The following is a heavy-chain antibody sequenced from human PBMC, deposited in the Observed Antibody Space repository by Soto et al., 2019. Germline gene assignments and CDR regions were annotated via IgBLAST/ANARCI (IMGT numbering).Heavy chain of an antibody. V-gene: IGHV3-64*01. J-gene: IGHJ6*03. Sequence: EVQLVESGGGLAQPAGSLRLSCAASGFTLSGYAMDWVRQAPGKAMEYVSGISTNGVGTYYANSVQGRFTIARDNSKNTVYLQMGSLRPEDMAVYYCARRARTDFYYMDVWGKGTTVTVS. CDR3: ARRARTDFYYMDV. CDR1: GFTLSGYA. CDR2: ISTNGVGT. D-gene: IGHD6-6*01.